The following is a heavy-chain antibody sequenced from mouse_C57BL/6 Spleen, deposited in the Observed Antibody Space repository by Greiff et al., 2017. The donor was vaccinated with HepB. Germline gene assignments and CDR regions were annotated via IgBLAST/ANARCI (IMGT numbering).Heavy chain of an antibody. CDR3: AREDYGSSFDY. D-gene: IGHD1-1*01. J-gene: IGHJ2*01. Sequence: EVKLQESGPGMVKPSQSLSLTCTVTGYSITSGYDWHWIRHFPGNKLEWMGYISYSGSTNYNPSLKSRISITHDTSKNPFFLKLNSVTTEDTATYYCAREDYGSSFDYWGQGTTLTVSS. V-gene: IGHV3-1*01. CDR1: GYSITSGYD. CDR2: ISYSGST.